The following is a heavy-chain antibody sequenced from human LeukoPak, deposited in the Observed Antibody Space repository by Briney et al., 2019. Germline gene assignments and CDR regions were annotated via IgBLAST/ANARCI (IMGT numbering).Heavy chain of an antibody. V-gene: IGHV1-69*04. CDR3: ARAHQLLIFDY. D-gene: IGHD2-2*01. J-gene: IGHJ4*02. CDR1: GGTFSSYA. CDR2: IIPILGIA. Sequence: SVKDSCKASGGTFSSYAISWVRQAPGQGLEWMGRIIPILGIANYAQKFQGRVTITADKSTSTAYMELSSLRSEDTAVYYCARAHQLLIFDYWGQGTLVTVSS.